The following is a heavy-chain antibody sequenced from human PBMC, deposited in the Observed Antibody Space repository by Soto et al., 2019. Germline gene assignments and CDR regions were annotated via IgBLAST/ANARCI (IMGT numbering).Heavy chain of an antibody. CDR3: ARHTPAISISDH. CDR1: GGSISSSSYY. J-gene: IGHJ4*02. Sequence: QLQLQESGPGLVKPSETLSLTCTVSGGSISSSSYYWGWIRQPPGKGLEWIGSIYYSGSTYYNPSLKSRVPISVHTSKNHFSLTLSSVTAADTAVYYCARHTPAISISDHWGQGTLVTVSS. D-gene: IGHD2-15*01. V-gene: IGHV4-39*01. CDR2: IYYSGST.